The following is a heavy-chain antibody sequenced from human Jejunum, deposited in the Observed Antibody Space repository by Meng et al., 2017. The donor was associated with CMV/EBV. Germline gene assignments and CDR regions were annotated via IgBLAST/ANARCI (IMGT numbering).Heavy chain of an antibody. J-gene: IGHJ4*02. V-gene: IGHV1-69*05. CDR2: IIPVLGLP. CDR3: AREGWTPRSGRLYYFDS. D-gene: IGHD2-15*01. CDR1: FGNYA. Sequence: FGNYAISWVRQDPGQGLEWMGGIIPVLGLPNNAQKFQGRVTITTDESRRTVYMEVSRLRSEDTAVYYCAREGWTPRSGRLYYFDSWGQGTLVTVSS.